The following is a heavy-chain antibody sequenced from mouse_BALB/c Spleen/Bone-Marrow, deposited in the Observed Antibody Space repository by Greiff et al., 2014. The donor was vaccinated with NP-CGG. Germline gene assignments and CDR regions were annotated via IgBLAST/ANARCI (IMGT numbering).Heavy chain of an antibody. CDR2: INSNGGST. V-gene: IGHV5-6-3*01. CDR3: ARDYDYDY. CDR1: GFTLSSYG. Sequence: EVQLVESGGGLVQPGGSLKLSCAASGFTLSSYGMSWVRQTPDKRLELVATINSNGGSTYYPDSVKGRFTISRDNAKNTLYLQMSSLKSEDTAMYYCARDYDYDYWGQGTTLTVSS. D-gene: IGHD2-4*01. J-gene: IGHJ2*01.